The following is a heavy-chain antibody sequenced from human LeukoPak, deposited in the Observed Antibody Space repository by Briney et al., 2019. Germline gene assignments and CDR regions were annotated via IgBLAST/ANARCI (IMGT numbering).Heavy chain of an antibody. Sequence: GESLKISCKGSGYSFTTYWIGWVRQMPGKGLEWMGSIYPDDSDTRYSPSFQGQVTFSADKSISTAYLQWSSLKASDTAMYYCARSPTVTAPSDYWGQGTLVTVSS. CDR2: IYPDDSDT. V-gene: IGHV5-51*01. J-gene: IGHJ4*02. CDR3: ARSPTVTAPSDY. D-gene: IGHD4-17*01. CDR1: GYSFTTYW.